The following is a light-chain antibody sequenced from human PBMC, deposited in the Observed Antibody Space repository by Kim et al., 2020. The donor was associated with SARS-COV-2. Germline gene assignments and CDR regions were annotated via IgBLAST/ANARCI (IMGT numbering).Light chain of an antibody. CDR1: SLRKYY. J-gene: IGLJ3*02. V-gene: IGLV3-19*01. Sequence: ALGQTVRLTCQGDSLRKYYATWYHQRPGQAPTLVLYGKYDRPSGIPDRFSGSASGNTASLTITGAQAEDDGDYYCSSRDSSGDHVVFGGGTKLTVL. CDR2: GKY. CDR3: SSRDSSGDHVV.